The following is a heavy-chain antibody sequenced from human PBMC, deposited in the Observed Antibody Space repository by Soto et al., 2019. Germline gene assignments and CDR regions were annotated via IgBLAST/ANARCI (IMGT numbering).Heavy chain of an antibody. D-gene: IGHD6-13*01. CDR1: GGTFSSYA. J-gene: IGHJ3*02. Sequence: VKVSCKASGGTFSSYAISWVRQAPGQGLEWMGGIIPIFGTANYAQKFQGRVTITADESTSTAYMELSSLRSEDTAVYYCARDRGAAAGAVAFDIWGQGTMVTVSS. CDR3: ARDRGAAAGAVAFDI. CDR2: IIPIFGTA. V-gene: IGHV1-69*13.